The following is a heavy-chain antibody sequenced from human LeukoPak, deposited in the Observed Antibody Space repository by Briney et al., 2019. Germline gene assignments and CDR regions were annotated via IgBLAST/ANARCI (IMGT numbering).Heavy chain of an antibody. J-gene: IGHJ5*02. D-gene: IGHD2-2*01. CDR2: INPSGGST. Sequence: ASVKVSCKASGYTFINYYMHWVRQAPGQGLEWMGMINPSGGSTTSAQEIQGRVTMTTDTSTSTAYMELRSLRSDDTAVYYCARIGCSSTNCYGNSVDPWGQGTLVTVSS. CDR3: ARIGCSSTNCYGNSVDP. V-gene: IGHV1-46*01. CDR1: GYTFINYY.